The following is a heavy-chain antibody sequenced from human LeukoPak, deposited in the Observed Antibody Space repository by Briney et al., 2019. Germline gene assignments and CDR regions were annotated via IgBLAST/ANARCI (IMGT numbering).Heavy chain of an antibody. CDR1: GFTFSSSA. J-gene: IGHJ4*02. V-gene: IGHV4-59*01. D-gene: IGHD1-26*01. CDR2: IYYSGST. CDR3: ARVWGGSYSSDY. Sequence: GSLRLSCAASGFTFSSSAMSWVRQPPGKGLEWIGYIYYSGSTNYNPSLKSRVTISVDTSKNQFSLKLSSVTAADTAVYYCARVWGGSYSSDYWGQGTLVTVSS.